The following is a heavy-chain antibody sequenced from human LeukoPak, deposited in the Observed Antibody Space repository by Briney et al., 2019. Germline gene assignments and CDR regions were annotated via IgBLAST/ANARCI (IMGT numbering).Heavy chain of an antibody. V-gene: IGHV4-34*01. CDR1: GGSFSGYY. Sequence: SETLSLTCAVYGGSFSGYYWSWIRQPPGKGLEWIGEINHSGSTNYNPSLKSRVTISVDTSKNQFSLKLSSVTAGDTAVYYCAKGRGGGYNYVYFDYWGQRTLVTVSS. D-gene: IGHD5-24*01. CDR2: INHSGST. J-gene: IGHJ4*02. CDR3: AKGRGGGYNYVYFDY.